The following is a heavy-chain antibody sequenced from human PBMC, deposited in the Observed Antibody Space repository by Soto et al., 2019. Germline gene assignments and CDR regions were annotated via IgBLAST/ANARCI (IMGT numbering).Heavy chain of an antibody. CDR2: INHSGST. D-gene: IGHD2-15*01. Sequence: PSETLSLTCAVYGGSFSGYYWSWIRQPPGKGLEWIGEINHSGSTNYNPSLKSRVTISVDTSKNHFSLKLSSVTAADTAVYYCGREGRLSNYNQYGMDVWGQGTTVTVSS. J-gene: IGHJ6*02. CDR3: GREGRLSNYNQYGMDV. V-gene: IGHV4-34*01. CDR1: GGSFSGYY.